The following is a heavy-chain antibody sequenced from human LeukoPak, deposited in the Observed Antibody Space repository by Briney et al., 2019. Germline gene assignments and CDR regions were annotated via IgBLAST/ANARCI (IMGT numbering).Heavy chain of an antibody. CDR1: GYTFTSYH. CDR2: INPSEGRT. J-gene: IGHJ6*02. V-gene: IGHV1-46*01. CDR3: ARSDKRDV. Sequence: ASVTVSCKASGYTFTSYHIHWVRQVPWQGLEGMGVINPSEGRTDYAQKFQDRVSLARDKSTSTVYMDLSRLRCEDTAVYYCARSDKRDVWGQGTTVSVSS.